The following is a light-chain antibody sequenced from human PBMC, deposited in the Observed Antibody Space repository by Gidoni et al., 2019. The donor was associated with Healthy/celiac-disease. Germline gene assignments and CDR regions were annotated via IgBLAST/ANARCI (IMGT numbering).Light chain of an antibody. Sequence: SQSVSSSYLAWYQKKPGQAPRLLIYGASSRATGIPDRFSGSGSGTDFTLTISRLEPEDFAVYYCQQYGSSGLTFGGGTKVEIK. J-gene: IGKJ4*01. CDR2: GAS. CDR3: QQYGSSGLT. V-gene: IGKV3-20*01. CDR1: QSVSSSY.